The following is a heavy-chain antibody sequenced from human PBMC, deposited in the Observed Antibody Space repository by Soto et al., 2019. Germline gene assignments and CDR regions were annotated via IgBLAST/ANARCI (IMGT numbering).Heavy chain of an antibody. D-gene: IGHD5-12*01. CDR2: IGTAGDT. J-gene: IGHJ4*02. CDR1: GFTFSSYD. Sequence: EVQLVESGGGLVQPGGSLRLSCAASGFTFSSYDMHWVRQATGKGLEWVSAIGTAGDTYYPGSVKGRFTISREDAKSPLYLQMDSLRAGDTGVYYCARGRSEGWLRDWGQGTLVTVSS. CDR3: ARGRSEGWLRD. V-gene: IGHV3-13*01.